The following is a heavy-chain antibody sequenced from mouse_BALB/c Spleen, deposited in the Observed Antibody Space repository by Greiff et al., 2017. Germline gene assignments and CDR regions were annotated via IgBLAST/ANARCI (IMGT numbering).Heavy chain of an antibody. CDR2: ISSGSSTI. D-gene: IGHD2-1*01. V-gene: IGHV5-17*02. CDR3: ARRGGNSYAMDY. J-gene: IGHJ4*01. CDR1: GFTFSSFG. Sequence: EVQRVESGGGLVQPGGSRKLSCAASGFTFSSFGMHWVRQAPEKGLEWVAYISSGSSTIYYADTVKGRFTISRDNPKNTLFLQMSSLRSEDTAMYYCARRGGNSYAMDYWGQGTSVTVSS.